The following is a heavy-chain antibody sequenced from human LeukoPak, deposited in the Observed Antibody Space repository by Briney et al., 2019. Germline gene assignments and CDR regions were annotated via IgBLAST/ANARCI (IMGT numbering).Heavy chain of an antibody. J-gene: IGHJ6*03. CDR1: GFTVSSNY. CDR3: ARDPHGWSGYGHMDV. CDR2: IYSGGST. Sequence: GGSLRLSCAASGFTVSSNYMSWVRQAPGKGLEWVSVIYSGGSTYYADSVKGRFTISRDNSKNTLYLQMNSLRAEDTAVYYCARDPHGWSGYGHMDVWGKGTTVTVSS. V-gene: IGHV3-66*01. D-gene: IGHD3-3*01.